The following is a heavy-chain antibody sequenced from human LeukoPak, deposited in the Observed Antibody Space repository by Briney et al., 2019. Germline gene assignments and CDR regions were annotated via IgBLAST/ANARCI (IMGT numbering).Heavy chain of an antibody. Sequence: ASVKVSCKVSGYTLTELSMHWVRQAPGKGLEWMGGFDPEDGETIYAQKFQGRVTMTEDTSTDTAYMELSSLRSEDTAVYYCATVAMIVVGPLGYFDYWGQGTLVTVS. D-gene: IGHD3-22*01. V-gene: IGHV1-24*01. CDR2: FDPEDGET. J-gene: IGHJ4*02. CDR3: ATVAMIVVGPLGYFDY. CDR1: GYTLTELS.